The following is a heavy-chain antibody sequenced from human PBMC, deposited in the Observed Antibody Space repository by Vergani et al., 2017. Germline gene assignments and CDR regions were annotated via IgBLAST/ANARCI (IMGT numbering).Heavy chain of an antibody. CDR1: GGSISSSSYY. J-gene: IGHJ1*01. CDR2: IYYTGTT. Sequence: QLQLQESGPGLVKPSETLSLTCTVSGGSISSSSYYWGWIRQPPGKGLEWIGTIYYTGTTYYNEAHKSRLTISVDTSKNQFSLNLTSVTAADTAVYYCTRHGRSGWAGYFQ. V-gene: IGHV4-39*01. CDR3: TRHGRSGWAGYFQ. D-gene: IGHD6-19*01.